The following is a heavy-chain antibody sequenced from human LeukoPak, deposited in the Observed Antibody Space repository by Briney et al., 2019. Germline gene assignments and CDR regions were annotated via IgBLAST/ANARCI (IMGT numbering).Heavy chain of an antibody. CDR3: ARDRLPGNYYDSSGYYYLDY. J-gene: IGHJ4*02. Sequence: ASVKVSCKASGGTFSSYAISWVRQAPGQGLEWMGGIIPIFGTANYAQKFQGRVTITTDESTSTAYMELSSLRSEDTAVYYCARDRLPGNYYDSSGYYYLDYWGQGTLVTVSS. D-gene: IGHD3-22*01. CDR1: GGTFSSYA. V-gene: IGHV1-69*05. CDR2: IIPIFGTA.